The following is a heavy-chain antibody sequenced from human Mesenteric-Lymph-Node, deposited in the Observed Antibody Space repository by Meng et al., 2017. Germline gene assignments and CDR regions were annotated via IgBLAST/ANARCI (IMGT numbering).Heavy chain of an antibody. D-gene: IGHD5-12*01. CDR1: GFTFSNYA. V-gene: IGHV3-23*01. CDR3: ANGYSPDY. CDR2: ILGSDETT. J-gene: IGHJ4*02. Sequence: GESLKISCAASGFTFSNYALGWVRQSPGRGLEWVSSILGSDETTYYADAVKGRFTISRDNSKNTLSLQMNSLRPEDTAIYFCANGYSPDYWGQGTLVTVSS.